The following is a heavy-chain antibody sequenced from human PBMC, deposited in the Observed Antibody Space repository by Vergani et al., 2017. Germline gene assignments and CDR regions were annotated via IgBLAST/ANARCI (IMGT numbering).Heavy chain of an antibody. CDR2: INPNSGDT. CDR3: ARQLGDFWSGSSIDY. Sequence: QVQLVQSGAEVKKPGASVKVSCKASGYTFTVYYIHWVRQAPGQGLEWMGRINPNSGDTNYAQKFKGRVTMTRETSISTAYMELSRLRSDDTAVYYCARQLGDFWSGSSIDYWGQGTLVTVSS. D-gene: IGHD3-3*01. V-gene: IGHV1-2*06. CDR1: GYTFTVYY. J-gene: IGHJ4*02.